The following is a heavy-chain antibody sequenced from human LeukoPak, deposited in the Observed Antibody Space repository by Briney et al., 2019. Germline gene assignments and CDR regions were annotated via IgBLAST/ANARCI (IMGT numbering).Heavy chain of an antibody. V-gene: IGHV4-4*09. Sequence: SETLSLTCTVSGGSISSYYWSWIRQPPGKGLEWIGYIYTSGSTNYNPSLKSRVTISVDTSKNQFSLKLSSVTAADTAVYYCARGIYSYGYYFDCWGQGTLVTVSS. CDR2: IYTSGST. J-gene: IGHJ4*02. D-gene: IGHD5-18*01. CDR1: GGSISSYY. CDR3: ARGIYSYGYYFDC.